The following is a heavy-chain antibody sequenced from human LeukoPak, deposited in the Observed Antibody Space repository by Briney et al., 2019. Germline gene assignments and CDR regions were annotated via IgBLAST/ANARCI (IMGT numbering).Heavy chain of an antibody. CDR2: ISYDGSNK. CDR1: GFTFSRYA. V-gene: IGHV3-30-3*01. CDR3: ARAERNAGVFDY. J-gene: IGHJ4*02. D-gene: IGHD3-3*01. Sequence: GRSLRLSCVASGFTFSRYAMHWVRRAPGKGLEWVAFISYDGSNKYYADSVKGRFTISRDNSRNTLFLQVNSLRGEDTAVYYCARAERNAGVFDYWGQGTLVTVSS.